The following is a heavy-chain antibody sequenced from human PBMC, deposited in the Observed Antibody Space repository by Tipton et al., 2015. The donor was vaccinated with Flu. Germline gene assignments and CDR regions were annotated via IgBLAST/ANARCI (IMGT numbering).Heavy chain of an antibody. CDR1: GGSVSSSPYY. J-gene: IGHJ4*02. CDR2: IDYSGNT. D-gene: IGHD3-22*01. Sequence: TLSLTCTVSGGSVSSSPYYWGWVRQSPGKGLEWIGTIDYSGNTHYNPSLESRVSFSVAKMQFSLSLSSVTAADTAVYYCARDPAGYYDNSAYYIFDYWGQGTLVTVSS. CDR3: ARDPAGYYDNSAYYIFDY. V-gene: IGHV4-39*07.